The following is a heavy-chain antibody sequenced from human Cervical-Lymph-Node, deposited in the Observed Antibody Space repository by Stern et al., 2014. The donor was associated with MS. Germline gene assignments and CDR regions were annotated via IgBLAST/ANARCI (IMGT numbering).Heavy chain of an antibody. CDR1: GFTFSDYS. CDR3: ARRGGIHYFDY. Sequence: EVQLVESGGGLVKPGGSLRLSCAASGFTFSDYSMNWVRQAPGKGLEWGSSISSNSSYKNYADSVKGRVTISRDNAKSSLFLQMNSLRAEDTAVYYCARRGGIHYFDYWGPGTLVTVSS. J-gene: IGHJ4*02. CDR2: ISSNSSYK. D-gene: IGHD3-16*01. V-gene: IGHV3-21*01.